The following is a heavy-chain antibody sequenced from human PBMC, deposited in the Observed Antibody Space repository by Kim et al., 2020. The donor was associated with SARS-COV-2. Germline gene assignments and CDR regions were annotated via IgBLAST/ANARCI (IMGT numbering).Heavy chain of an antibody. J-gene: IGHJ6*01. CDR1: GFTFSSYV. V-gene: IGHV3-30*18. CDR3: AKDYYGSGSYSTGMDV. Sequence: GGSLRLSCAASGFTFSSYVIHWVRQAPGKGLEWVAMISYDGSNKYYADSVKGRFTISRDNSKNTLYLQMNSLRAEDTAVDYCAKDYYGSGSYSTGMDVWG. D-gene: IGHD3-10*01. CDR2: ISYDGSNK.